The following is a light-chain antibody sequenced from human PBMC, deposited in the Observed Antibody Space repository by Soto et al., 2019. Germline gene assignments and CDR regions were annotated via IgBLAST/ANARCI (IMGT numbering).Light chain of an antibody. CDR2: WAS. J-gene: IGKJ1*01. Sequence: DIVMTQSPDSLAVSLGERATINCKSSQSVLYSSNNKNYLAWYQQKPGQPPKLLIYWASTRESGVPDRFSGXXXXXXFTLTISSLQAEDVAVYYCQQYYSTPRTFGQGTKVEIK. CDR3: QQYYSTPRT. V-gene: IGKV4-1*01. CDR1: QSVLYSSNNKNY.